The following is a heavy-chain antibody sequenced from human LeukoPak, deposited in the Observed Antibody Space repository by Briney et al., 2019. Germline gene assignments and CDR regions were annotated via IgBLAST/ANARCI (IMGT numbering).Heavy chain of an antibody. Sequence: SETLSLTCAVSGGSISSSSYYWGWIRQPPGKGLEWIGSIYYSGTTYYNPSLKSRVTISVDTSKNQFSLKLRSVTAADTAVYYCASGSYSSGWFPYFEFWGQGTPVTVSS. V-gene: IGHV4-39*01. CDR1: GGSISSSSYY. CDR2: IYYSGTT. CDR3: ASGSYSSGWFPYFEF. D-gene: IGHD6-19*01. J-gene: IGHJ4*02.